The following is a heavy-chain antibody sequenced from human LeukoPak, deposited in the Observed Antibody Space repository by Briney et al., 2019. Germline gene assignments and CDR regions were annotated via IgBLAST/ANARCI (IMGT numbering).Heavy chain of an antibody. Sequence: SETLSLTCAVYGGSFSGYYWSWIRQPPGKGLEWIGEINHSGSTNYNPSLKSRVTISVDTSKNQFSLKLSSVTAADTAVYYCARIFGVVAYYYYYMDVWGKGTTVTVSS. D-gene: IGHD3-3*01. CDR2: INHSGST. CDR1: GGSFSGYY. V-gene: IGHV4-34*01. J-gene: IGHJ6*03. CDR3: ARIFGVVAYYYYYMDV.